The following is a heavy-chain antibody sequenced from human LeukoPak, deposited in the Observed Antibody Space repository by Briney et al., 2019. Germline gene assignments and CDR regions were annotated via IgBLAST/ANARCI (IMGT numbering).Heavy chain of an antibody. V-gene: IGHV3-74*01. Sequence: GGSLRLSCAATGFTFSSDWMHWVRQAPGKGLVWVSRINRDGRSTTYADSVKGRFTISRDNAKNTLYLQMNSLRAEDTAVYYCARHPYDILTGPSFDYWGQGTLVTVSS. CDR1: GFTFSSDW. CDR2: INRDGRST. CDR3: ARHPYDILTGPSFDY. J-gene: IGHJ4*02. D-gene: IGHD3-9*01.